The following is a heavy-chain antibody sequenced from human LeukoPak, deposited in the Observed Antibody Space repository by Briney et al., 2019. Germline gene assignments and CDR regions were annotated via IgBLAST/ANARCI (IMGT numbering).Heavy chain of an antibody. V-gene: IGHV4-59*01. CDR3: ARDRGSAGGFDY. Sequence: SETLSLTCSVSGGSISPYYWSWIRQPPGKGLEWMGYIYYSGTTNYNPSLKSRVTISVDTSKNQFSLKLSSVTAEDTAVYYCARDRGSAGGFDYWGQGTLVTVSS. J-gene: IGHJ4*02. D-gene: IGHD2-15*01. CDR2: IYYSGTT. CDR1: GGSISPYY.